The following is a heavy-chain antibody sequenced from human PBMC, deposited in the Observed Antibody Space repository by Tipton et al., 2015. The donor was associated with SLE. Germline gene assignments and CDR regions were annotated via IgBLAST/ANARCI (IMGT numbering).Heavy chain of an antibody. CDR3: ARERGASIAVAQEFDY. J-gene: IGHJ4*02. Sequence: TLSLTCTVSGGSISSHYWSWIRQPPGKGLEWSGYIYYSGSTNYNPSLKSRVTISVDTSKNRFSLKLSSVTAADTAVYYCARERGASIAVAQEFDYWGQGTLVTVSS. D-gene: IGHD6-19*01. V-gene: IGHV4-59*11. CDR2: IYYSGST. CDR1: GGSISSHY.